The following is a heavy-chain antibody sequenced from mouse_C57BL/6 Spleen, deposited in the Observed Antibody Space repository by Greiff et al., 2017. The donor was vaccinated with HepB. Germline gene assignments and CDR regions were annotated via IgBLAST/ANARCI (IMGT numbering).Heavy chain of an antibody. CDR1: GYTFTDYY. V-gene: IGHV1-26*01. CDR3: ARRKNTFAY. J-gene: IGHJ3*01. CDR2: INPNNGGT. Sequence: EVQLQQSGPELVKPGASVKISCKASGYTFTDYYMNWVKQSHGKSLEWIGDINPNNGGTSYNQKFKGKATLTVDKSSSTAYMELRSLTSEDSAVYYCARRKNTFAYWGQGTLVTVSA.